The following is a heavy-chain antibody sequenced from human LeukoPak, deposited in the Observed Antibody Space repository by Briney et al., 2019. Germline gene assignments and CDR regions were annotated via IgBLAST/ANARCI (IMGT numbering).Heavy chain of an antibody. CDR2: DYCGGNT. Sequence: PSETLSLTCTVSGFSVTTDSYCWGWTRQPPGKGLEWIGYDYCGGNTNYDPSLKRRVTISVDTSKNQFSLTLTSVTAADTAVYFCARDHFGSLDSWGQGILVTVSS. J-gene: IGHJ4*02. D-gene: IGHD3-10*01. CDR3: ARDHFGSLDS. V-gene: IGHV4-61*01. CDR1: GFSVTTDSYC.